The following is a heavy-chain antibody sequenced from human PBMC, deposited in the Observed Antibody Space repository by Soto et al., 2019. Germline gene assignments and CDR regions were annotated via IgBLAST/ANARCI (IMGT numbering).Heavy chain of an antibody. CDR3: ARGAHIVATIYVNWFDP. CDR1: GYTFTSYG. J-gene: IGHJ5*02. D-gene: IGHD5-12*01. CDR2: ISAYNGNT. Sequence: QVQLVQSGAEVKKPGASVKVSCKASGYTFTSYGISWVRQAPGQGLEWMGWISAYNGNTKYAQKLQGRETITTDTTTRTADRELRSLRSDDTAVYYCARGAHIVATIYVNWFDPWGQGTLVTVSS. V-gene: IGHV1-18*01.